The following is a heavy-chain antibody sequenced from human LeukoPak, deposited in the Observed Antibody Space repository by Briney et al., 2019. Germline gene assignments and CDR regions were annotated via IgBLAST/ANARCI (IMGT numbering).Heavy chain of an antibody. J-gene: IGHJ4*02. CDR2: LYPDGRT. CDR3: AKVKGWYGEGYFDY. Sequence: GGSLRLSCAASGFTFSSYAMSWVRQAPGKGLEWVSVLYPDGRTYYGDSVKGRFTISRDISKNTLFLQMTSLRAEDTAVYYCAKVKGWYGEGYFDYWGQGNLVTVSS. V-gene: IGHV3-23*03. CDR1: GFTFSSYA. D-gene: IGHD3-10*01.